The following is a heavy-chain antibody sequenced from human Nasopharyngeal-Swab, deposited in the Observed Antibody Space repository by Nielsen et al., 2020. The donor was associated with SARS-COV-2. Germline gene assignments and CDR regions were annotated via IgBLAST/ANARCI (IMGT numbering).Heavy chain of an antibody. CDR3: AKGNSSSWPEYYYYGMDV. Sequence: GESLKISCAASGFTFSSYTMSWVRKAPGKGLEWVSAISGSGGSTYYADSVKGMITTSRDNTKKTLYLQMNSLRAEDTAEYYCAKGNSSSWPEYYYYGMDVWGQGTTVTVSS. J-gene: IGHJ6*02. V-gene: IGHV3-23*01. D-gene: IGHD6-13*01. CDR2: ISGSGGST. CDR1: GFTFSSYT.